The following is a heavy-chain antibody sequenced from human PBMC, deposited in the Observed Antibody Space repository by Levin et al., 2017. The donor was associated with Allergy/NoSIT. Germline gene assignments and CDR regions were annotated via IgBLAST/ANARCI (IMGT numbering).Heavy chain of an antibody. CDR3: ARGAELDP. CDR1: GFILSRDS. V-gene: IGHV3-21*05. CDR2: ISSGINYI. J-gene: IGHJ5*02. Sequence: PGESLKISCAGSGFILSRDSINWVRQAPGKGLEWVSYISSGINYIYYSDSVKGRFTVSRDNAKNSLYLQMNSLTVEDTAVYYCARGAELDPWGQGTLVTVSS.